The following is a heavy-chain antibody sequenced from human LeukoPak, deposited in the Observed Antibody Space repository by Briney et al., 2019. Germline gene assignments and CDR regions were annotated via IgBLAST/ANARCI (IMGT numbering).Heavy chain of an antibody. Sequence: SETLSLTCTVSGGSISSSSYYWGWIRQPPGKGLEWIGSIYYSGSTYYNPSLKSRVTISVDTSKNQFSLKLSSVTAADTAVYYCARLEDFSSGWADSWFDPWGQGTLVIVSS. V-gene: IGHV4-39*01. D-gene: IGHD6-19*01. CDR3: ARLEDFSSGWADSWFDP. J-gene: IGHJ5*02. CDR1: GGSISSSSYY. CDR2: IYYSGST.